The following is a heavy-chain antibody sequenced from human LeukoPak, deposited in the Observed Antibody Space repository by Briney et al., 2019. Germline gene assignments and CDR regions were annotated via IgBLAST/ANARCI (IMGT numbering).Heavy chain of an antibody. Sequence: PSETLSLTCAVYGGSFSGFYWRWIRQTPAKRLEWVGEINQTGNTNSNPSLTDYNPSLKARVTISVDSSKSQLSLKVNSVTAADTGIYYCARVRHDPLEYGYYMDVWGTGTPVAVSS. D-gene: IGHD3-3*01. CDR1: GGSFSGFY. V-gene: IGHV4-34*01. CDR3: ARVRHDPLEYGYYMDV. CDR2: INQTGNT. J-gene: IGHJ6*03.